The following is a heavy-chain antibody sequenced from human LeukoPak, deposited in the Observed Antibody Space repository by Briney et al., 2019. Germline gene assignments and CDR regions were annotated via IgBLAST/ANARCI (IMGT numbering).Heavy chain of an antibody. J-gene: IGHJ4*02. CDR2: INYSGRT. D-gene: IGHD3-10*01. CDR1: GGSFSGYY. CDR3: AREETFYYSSGSYSYFDL. V-gene: IGHV4-34*01. Sequence: SETLSLTCAVSGGSFSGYYWSWIRQSPGKGLEWIGEINYSGRTNYNPSLKSRLIISVDTSKNQISLKLNSMTAADTAVYYCAREETFYYSSGSYSYFDLWGQGALVTVSS.